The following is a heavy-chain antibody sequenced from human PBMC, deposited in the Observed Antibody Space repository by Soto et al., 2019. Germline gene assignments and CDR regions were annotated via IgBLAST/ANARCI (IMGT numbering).Heavy chain of an antibody. V-gene: IGHV4-31*03. CDR2: IHYSGTT. J-gene: IGHJ4*02. CDR1: GGSISSGGYY. D-gene: IGHD6-19*01. Sequence: SETLSLTCTVSGGSISSGGYYWSWIRQHPGKGLEWIGYIHYSGTTYYNPSLKSRVTISLDTSKNQFSLRLSSVTAADTAVYYCATARDNSGWYYFLYWGQGTLVTVSS. CDR3: ATARDNSGWYYFLY.